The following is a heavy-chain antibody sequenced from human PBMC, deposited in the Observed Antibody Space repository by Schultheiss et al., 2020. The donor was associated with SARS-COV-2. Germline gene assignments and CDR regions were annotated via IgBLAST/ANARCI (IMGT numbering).Heavy chain of an antibody. Sequence: GGSLRLSCTASGFTFGDYAMSWVRQAPGKGLEWVDFIRSKAYGGTTEYAASVKGRFTISRDDSKSIAYLQMNSLKTEDTAVYYCTRDVIVVVPAATPRYSFDYWGQGTLVTVSS. D-gene: IGHD2-2*01. V-gene: IGHV3-49*04. CDR1: GFTFGDYA. CDR2: IRSKAYGGTT. J-gene: IGHJ4*02. CDR3: TRDVIVVVPAATPRYSFDY.